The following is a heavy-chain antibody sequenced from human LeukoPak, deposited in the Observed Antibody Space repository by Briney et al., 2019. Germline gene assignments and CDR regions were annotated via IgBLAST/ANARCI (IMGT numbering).Heavy chain of an antibody. D-gene: IGHD3-22*01. CDR1: GFTFSNYW. CDR3: ARAIKYYYDTSGYYD. CDR2: IKQDGSEK. V-gene: IGHV3-7*01. J-gene: IGHJ4*02. Sequence: GGSLRLSCAASGFTFSNYWMNWVRPAPGKGLEWVANIKQDGSEKYYVDSVKGRFTISRDNAKNSLYLQMNSLRAEDTALYYCARAIKYYYDTSGYYDWGQGTLVTVSS.